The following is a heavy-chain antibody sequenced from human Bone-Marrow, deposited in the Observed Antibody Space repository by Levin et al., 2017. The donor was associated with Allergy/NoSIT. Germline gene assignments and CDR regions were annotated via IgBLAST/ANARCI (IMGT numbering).Heavy chain of an antibody. Sequence: SCTASRFTFSSYAMHWVRQAPGKGLEWVAVILNDGSKEYYGDSVKGRFTISRDNSKNTLYLQLNSLRTDDTAVYYCARGCGGDCFYLDYWGQGTLVSVSS. V-gene: IGHV3-30*04. CDR1: RFTFSSYA. CDR2: ILNDGSKE. D-gene: IGHD2-21*02. CDR3: ARGCGGDCFYLDY. J-gene: IGHJ4*02.